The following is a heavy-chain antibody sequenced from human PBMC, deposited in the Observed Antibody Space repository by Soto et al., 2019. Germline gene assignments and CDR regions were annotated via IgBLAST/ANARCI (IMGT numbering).Heavy chain of an antibody. CDR1: GFTFSSYA. D-gene: IGHD2-2*01. V-gene: IGHV3-23*01. Sequence: GGSLRLSCAASGFTFSSYAMSWVRQAPGKGLEWVSAISGSGGSTYYADSVKGRFTISRDNSKNTLYLQMNSLRAEDTAVYYCAKSHVVVPAKGGGYYYYGMDVWGQGTTVTVSS. CDR2: ISGSGGST. CDR3: AKSHVVVPAKGGGYYYYGMDV. J-gene: IGHJ6*02.